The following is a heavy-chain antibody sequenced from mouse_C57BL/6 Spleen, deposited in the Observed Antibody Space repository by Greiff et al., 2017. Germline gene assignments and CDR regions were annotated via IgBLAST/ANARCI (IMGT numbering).Heavy chain of an antibody. J-gene: IGHJ3*01. CDR2: IRRKSDNSAS. V-gene: IGHV10-1*01. D-gene: IGHD2-4*01. CDR3: VRGLRRVAY. Sequence: EVQLVESGGGLVQPKGSLKLSCAASGFSFNTYAMNWVRQAPGQGLEWVARIRRKSDNSASYYDVSVKDRFTISRDDSESMLDLQMNNLKTEDTAMYYCVRGLRRVAYWGQGTLVTVSA. CDR1: GFSFNTYA.